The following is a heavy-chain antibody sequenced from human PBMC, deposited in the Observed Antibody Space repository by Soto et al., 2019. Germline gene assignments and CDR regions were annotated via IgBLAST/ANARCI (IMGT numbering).Heavy chain of an antibody. J-gene: IGHJ6*02. D-gene: IGHD1-26*01. CDR1: GYSFTSYW. CDR2: IYPGDSDT. CDR3: ATTQVIVGADCYYYGMDV. Sequence: GESLKISCKGSGYSFTSYWIGWVRQMPGKGLEWMGIIYPGDSDTRYSPSFQGQVTISADKSISTAYLQWSSLKASDTAMYYCATTQVIVGADCYYYGMDVWGQGTTVTVSS. V-gene: IGHV5-51*01.